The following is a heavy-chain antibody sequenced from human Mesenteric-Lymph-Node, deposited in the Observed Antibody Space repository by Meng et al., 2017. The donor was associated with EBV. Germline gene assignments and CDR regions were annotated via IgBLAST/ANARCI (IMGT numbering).Heavy chain of an antibody. Sequence: QLPLQESGPGLVKSSETLSLTCSVSGGSINSDSYYWGWIRQPPGKGLEWIGSMYYSGITYYNPSLKSRVTISADTSKNQFSLKLSSVTAADTAVYYCAIGYSSGWCVYWGQGTLVTVSS. CDR3: AIGYSSGWCVY. J-gene: IGHJ4*02. CDR1: GGSINSDSYY. V-gene: IGHV4-39*07. D-gene: IGHD6-19*01. CDR2: MYYSGIT.